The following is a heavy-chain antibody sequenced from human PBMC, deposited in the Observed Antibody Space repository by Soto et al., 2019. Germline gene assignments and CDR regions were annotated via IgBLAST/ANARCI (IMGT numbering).Heavy chain of an antibody. CDR3: VGDYYDTRGYYFDY. J-gene: IGHJ4*01. V-gene: IGHV1-69*01. D-gene: IGHD3-22*01. CDR1: GGTFSSYA. CDR2: IIPIFSTV. Sequence: QVQLVQSGAEVKKPGSSVKVSCKAAGGTFSSYAISWVRQAPGQGLEWMGWIIPIFSTVHYVQKFQGRVTITADESTSTAYMELSSLRSEDTAVYYCVGDYYDTRGYYFDYWGHGTLVTVSS.